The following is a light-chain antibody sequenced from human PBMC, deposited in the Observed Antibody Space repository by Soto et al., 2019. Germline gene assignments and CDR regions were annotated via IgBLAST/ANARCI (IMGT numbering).Light chain of an antibody. CDR2: AAS. V-gene: IGKV1-39*01. CDR3: QQSNSAPWT. J-gene: IGKJ1*01. Sequence: DIQMTQSPSSLSASVGDRVPITCRASQSITRFLNWYQQKPGKAPKLLIYAASSLQSGVPSRFTGSGSGTDFTLTISSLQPEDFATYYCQQSNSAPWTFGQGTKVEIK. CDR1: QSITRF.